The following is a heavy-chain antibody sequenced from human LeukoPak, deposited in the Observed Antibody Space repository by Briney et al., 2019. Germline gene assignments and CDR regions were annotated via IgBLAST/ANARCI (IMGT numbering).Heavy chain of an antibody. CDR3: ARDKSSGIPYFDY. CDR2: IYYSGST. J-gene: IGHJ4*02. Sequence: PSETLSLTCNVSGGSISSRSYYWGWIRQPPGKGLEWIGTIYYSGSTNYNPSLKSRVTISVDTSKNQFSLKLSSVTAADTAVYYCARDKSSGIPYFDYWGQGTLVTVSS. CDR1: GGSISSRSYY. V-gene: IGHV4-39*07.